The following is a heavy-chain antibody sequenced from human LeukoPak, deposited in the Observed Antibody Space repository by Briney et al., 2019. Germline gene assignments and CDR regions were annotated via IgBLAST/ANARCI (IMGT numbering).Heavy chain of an antibody. CDR1: GGTFSSYA. CDR2: IIPIFGTA. J-gene: IGHJ6*03. CDR3: VRVIRGVDYYYYYMDV. Sequence: SVKVSCKASGGTFSSYAISWVRQAPGQGLDWMGGIIPIFGTANYAQKFQGRVTITTDESTSTAYMELSSLRSEDTAVYYCVRVIRGVDYYYYYMDVWGKGTTVTVSS. V-gene: IGHV1-69*05. D-gene: IGHD3-10*01.